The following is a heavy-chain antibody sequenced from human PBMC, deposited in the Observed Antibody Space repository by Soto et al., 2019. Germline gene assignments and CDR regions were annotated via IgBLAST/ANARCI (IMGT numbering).Heavy chain of an antibody. CDR1: GFTFSSYG. CDR3: AKLYITGPQLDYYYGMDV. CDR2: ISYDGSNK. J-gene: IGHJ6*02. D-gene: IGHD1-20*01. Sequence: GGSLRLSCAASGFTFSSYGMHWVRQAPGKGLEWVAVISYDGSNKYYADSVKGRFTISRDNSKNTLYLQMNSLRAEDTAVYYCAKLYITGPQLDYYYGMDVWGQGTTVTVSS. V-gene: IGHV3-30*18.